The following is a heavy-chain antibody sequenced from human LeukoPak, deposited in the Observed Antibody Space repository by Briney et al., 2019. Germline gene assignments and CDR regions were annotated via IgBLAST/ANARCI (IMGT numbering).Heavy chain of an antibody. CDR2: IKPDGSDK. CDR3: AREDFWRFDY. V-gene: IGHV3-7*01. D-gene: IGHD3-3*01. CDR1: GFTFSSYA. J-gene: IGHJ4*02. Sequence: GSLRLSCAASGFTFSSYAMSWVRQAPGKGLECVAKIKPDGSDKFYEDSVKGRFTISRDNAKNSLYLQMNSLTAEDTAVYYCAREDFWRFDYWGQGTMVTASS.